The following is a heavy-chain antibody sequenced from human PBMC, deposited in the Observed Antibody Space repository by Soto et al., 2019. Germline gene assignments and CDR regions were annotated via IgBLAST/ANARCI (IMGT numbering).Heavy chain of an antibody. CDR1: GGSLSGYY. Sequence: XTLSLPCSVSGGSLSGYYWGWIRQAPGKGLEWIGYVYDTGSTSYNPSLQSRVTISVDTSKKQFSLSLRIVTAAHTDVYFCARSIAVPSSHIDHWGQGTRGTVSS. D-gene: IGHD6-6*01. CDR2: VYDTGST. V-gene: IGHV4-59*01. CDR3: ARSIAVPSSHIDH. J-gene: IGHJ4*02.